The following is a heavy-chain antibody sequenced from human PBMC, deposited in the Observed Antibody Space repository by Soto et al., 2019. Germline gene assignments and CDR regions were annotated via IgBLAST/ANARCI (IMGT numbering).Heavy chain of an antibody. CDR2: ISXXXGTT. Sequence: EVQLAESGGGMVQPGGSLRLSCVASGFTFSSYDMHWVRQAPGKGLEYVSSISXXXGTTYYXXSVKXXFTXSRDNSXXTXXLXMXSLRAEDMAVYYCVRRVSGNYDYWGQGTLVTVSS. CDR1: GFTFSSYD. D-gene: IGHD1-7*01. V-gene: IGHV3-64*01. CDR3: VRRVSGNYDY. J-gene: IGHJ4*02.